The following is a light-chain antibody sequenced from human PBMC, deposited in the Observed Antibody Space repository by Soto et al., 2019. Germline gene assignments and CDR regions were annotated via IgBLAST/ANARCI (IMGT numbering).Light chain of an antibody. J-gene: IGKJ1*01. CDR2: GAS. V-gene: IGKV3-15*01. CDR1: QSVSSN. CDR3: HQHNNWWT. Sequence: PNTQSGSPGERATLSLRASQSVSSNLAWYQQKPGQAPRLLIYGASTRAAGIPARFSGSGSGTDSTLTITSLQSEDFGVYYCHQHNNWWTFGQGTKVDIK.